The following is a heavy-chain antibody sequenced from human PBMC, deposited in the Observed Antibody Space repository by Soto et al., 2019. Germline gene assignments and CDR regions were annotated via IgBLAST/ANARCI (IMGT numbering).Heavy chain of an antibody. CDR1: GYTSSGHY. D-gene: IGHD2-2*01. J-gene: IGHJ3*02. V-gene: IGHV1-2*04. CDR2: INPDSGDT. CDR3: ARMCSIPPCLCDAHDI. Sequence: QAQLVQSGAEVKKPGASVKVSCKASGYTSSGHYIHWMRQAPGQGLEWMGWINPDSGDTKFAQKLQGSLTLTRDTSISPVYMELRRLISADTAVYYCARMCSIPPCLCDAHDIWGQGTVVTVSS.